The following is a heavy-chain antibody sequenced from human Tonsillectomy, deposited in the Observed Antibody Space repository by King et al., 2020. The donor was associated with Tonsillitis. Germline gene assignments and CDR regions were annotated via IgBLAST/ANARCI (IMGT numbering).Heavy chain of an antibody. Sequence: VQLQESGPGLVKPSETLSLTCTVSGGSISSYYWSWIRQPPGKGLEWIWYIYYSGSTNYNPSLKSRVTISVDTSKNQFSLKLSSVTAADTAVYYCARAYYDFWSGYYYYYGMDVWGQGTTVTVSS. CDR1: GGSISSYY. CDR2: IYYSGST. V-gene: IGHV4-59*01. D-gene: IGHD3-3*01. J-gene: IGHJ6*02. CDR3: ARAYYDFWSGYYYYYGMDV.